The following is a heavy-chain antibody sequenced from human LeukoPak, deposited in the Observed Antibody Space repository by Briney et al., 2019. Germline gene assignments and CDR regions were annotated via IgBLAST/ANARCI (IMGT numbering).Heavy chain of an antibody. V-gene: IGHV3-21*04. Sequence: PGGSLRLSCAASGFTFNTYSMNWVRQAPGKGLEWVSSISSSSSYIHYADSLEGRFTISRDNAKNSLYLQMNSLRAEDTAVYYCARCPLGNYDFWSGKDAFDIWGQGTMVTVSS. CDR1: GFTFNTYS. CDR2: ISSSSSYI. J-gene: IGHJ3*02. CDR3: ARCPLGNYDFWSGKDAFDI. D-gene: IGHD3-3*01.